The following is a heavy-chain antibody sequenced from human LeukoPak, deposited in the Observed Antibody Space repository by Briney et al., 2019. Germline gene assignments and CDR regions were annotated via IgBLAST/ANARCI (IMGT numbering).Heavy chain of an antibody. CDR1: GFTFSSYA. Sequence: QSGGSLRLSCAASGFTFSSYAMHWVRQAPGKGLEWVAVISYDGSNKYYADSVKGRFTISRDNSKNTLYLQMNCLRAEDTAVYYCARDAPDTAMVSVLDYWGQGTLVTVSS. J-gene: IGHJ4*02. V-gene: IGHV3-30-3*01. CDR2: ISYDGSNK. CDR3: ARDAPDTAMVSVLDY. D-gene: IGHD5-18*01.